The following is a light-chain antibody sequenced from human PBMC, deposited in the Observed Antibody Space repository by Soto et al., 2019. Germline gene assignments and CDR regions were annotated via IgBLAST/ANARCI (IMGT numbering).Light chain of an antibody. Sequence: QSVLTQPPSVSGAPGQRVTISCTGSSPNIGTGYDVHWYQQLPGTAPKLLIYGNNNRPSGVPDRFSGSKSGTSASLAITGLQAADEADYYCQSYDSSLSAWVFGGGTKLTVL. CDR2: GNN. J-gene: IGLJ3*02. V-gene: IGLV1-40*01. CDR3: QSYDSSLSAWV. CDR1: SPNIGTGYD.